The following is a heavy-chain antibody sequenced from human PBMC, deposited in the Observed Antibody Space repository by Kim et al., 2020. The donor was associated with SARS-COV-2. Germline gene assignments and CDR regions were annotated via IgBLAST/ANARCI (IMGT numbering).Heavy chain of an antibody. CDR2: IYYSGST. J-gene: IGHJ4*02. CDR1: GGSITNYF. CDR3: ARAPWLLPDY. D-gene: IGHD2-15*01. Sequence: TLSLTCTVSGGSITNYFWSWIRQPPGKGLEWIGHIYYSGSTNYNPSLKSRVTISVDTSKNQFSLKLSSVTAADTAVYYCARAPWLLPDYWGQGTLVTVSS. V-gene: IGHV4-59*13.